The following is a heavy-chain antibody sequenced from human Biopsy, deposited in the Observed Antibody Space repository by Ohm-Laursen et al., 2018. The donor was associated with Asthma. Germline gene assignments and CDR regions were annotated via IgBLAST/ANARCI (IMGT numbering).Heavy chain of an antibody. CDR2: ISSSSSFI. V-gene: IGHV3-21*01. J-gene: IGHJ6*02. CDR3: ARVDTIFGVVIPIYYYYGMDV. Sequence: SLRLSCAASGFTFSSYIMNWVRQAPGKGLEWVSCISSSSSFIYYADSVKGRFTISRDNAKNSLYLQMNSLRAEDTAVYYCARVDTIFGVVIPIYYYYGMDVWGQGTTVTVSS. D-gene: IGHD3-3*01. CDR1: GFTFSSYI.